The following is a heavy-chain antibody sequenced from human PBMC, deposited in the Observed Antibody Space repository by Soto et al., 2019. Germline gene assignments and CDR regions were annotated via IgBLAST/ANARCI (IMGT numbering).Heavy chain of an antibody. CDR1: GYSFTSDY. J-gene: IGHJ3*02. CDR2: ISPSGGIT. Sequence: QVELVQSGAEVKKPGASVKVSCKAAGYSFTSDYMHWVRQAPEQGLEWMGFISPSGGITTYAQKFQARVTMTSDTSTSTVYMELRTLKSEDTAVYYCARRSIFTWSDAFDIWGQGTMVTVS. D-gene: IGHD3-3*01. CDR3: ARRSIFTWSDAFDI. V-gene: IGHV1-46*01.